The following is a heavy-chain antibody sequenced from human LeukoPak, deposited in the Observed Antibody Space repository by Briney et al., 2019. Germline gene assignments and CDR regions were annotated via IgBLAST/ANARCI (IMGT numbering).Heavy chain of an antibody. CDR3: ARGPDTVTTFHTYWFDP. V-gene: IGHV4-61*02. J-gene: IGHJ5*02. CDR1: GGSISSGSDY. D-gene: IGHD4-17*01. Sequence: PSETLSLTCTVSGGSISSGSDYWSWIRQPAGKGLEWIGRIYTSGSTNYNPSLKSRVTISVDTSKNQFSLKLSSVTAADTAVYYCARGPDTVTTFHTYWFDPWGQGTLVTVSS. CDR2: IYTSGST.